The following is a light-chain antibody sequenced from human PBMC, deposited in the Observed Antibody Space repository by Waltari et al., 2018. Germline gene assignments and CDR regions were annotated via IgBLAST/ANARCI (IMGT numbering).Light chain of an antibody. V-gene: IGKV3-15*01. CDR3: QQYNNWPRT. CDR2: GAS. Sequence: EIVMTQSPATLSVSPGERATLSCMASQSVSSNLAWYQQKPGQAPRLLIYGASTRATGIPARFSGSESGTEFTLTISSLQSEDFAVYYCQQYNNWPRTFGPGTKVDIK. J-gene: IGKJ3*01. CDR1: QSVSSN.